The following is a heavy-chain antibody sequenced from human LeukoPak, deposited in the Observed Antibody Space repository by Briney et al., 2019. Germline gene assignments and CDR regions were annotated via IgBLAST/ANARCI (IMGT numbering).Heavy chain of an antibody. Sequence: SETLSLTCTVSGGSNSSYYWSWIRQPPGKGLGWIGYIYYSGSTNYNPSLKSRVTISVDTSKNQFSLKLSSVTAADTAVYYCARLEMAAAGNRWFDPWGQGTLVTVSS. J-gene: IGHJ5*02. CDR1: GGSNSSYY. D-gene: IGHD6-13*01. CDR3: ARLEMAAAGNRWFDP. V-gene: IGHV4-59*01. CDR2: IYYSGST.